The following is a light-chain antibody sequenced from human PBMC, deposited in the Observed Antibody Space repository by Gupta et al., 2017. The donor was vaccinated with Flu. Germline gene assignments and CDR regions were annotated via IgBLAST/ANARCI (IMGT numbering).Light chain of an antibody. CDR1: RSIGGW. CDR2: KAS. J-gene: IGKJ2*01. CDR3: QQYYDMFT. V-gene: IGKV1-5*03. Sequence: DVRMTPSPSTLSASVGDRVTITCRASRSIGGWLAWYQQRPGKAPKFLIPKASHLESGVPSRFSGSGSGTEFTLTISSLQPEDFATYYCQQYYDMFTFGQGTKLQI.